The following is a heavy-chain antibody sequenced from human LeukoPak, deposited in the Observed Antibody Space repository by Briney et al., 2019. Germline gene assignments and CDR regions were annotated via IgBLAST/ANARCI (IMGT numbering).Heavy chain of an antibody. D-gene: IGHD6-13*01. CDR2: ITTSSSST. J-gene: IGHJ6*02. V-gene: IGHV3-48*04. CDR3: ARRPSSSWYVRGYYYYGMDV. Sequence: GSLRLSCAASGFTFSTYTMIWVRQAPGKGLQWVSYITTSSSSTYYTDTVKGRFTISRDDAENSLHLQMNSLRAEDTAVYYCARRPSSSWYVRGYYYYGMDVWGQGTTVTVSS. CDR1: GFTFSTYT.